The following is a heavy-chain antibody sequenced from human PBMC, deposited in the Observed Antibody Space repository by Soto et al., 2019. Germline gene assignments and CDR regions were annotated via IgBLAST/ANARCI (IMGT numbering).Heavy chain of an antibody. CDR1: GGSINSGGHY. D-gene: IGHD5-18*01. J-gene: IGHJ6*02. CDR3: VRDRIQFSVDV. Sequence: QVQLQESGPGLVKPSQTLSLTCSVSGGSINSGGHYWSWIRQHPGKGLEWIGHIYKTGSTDFNPSLKDRLTISIDTSKNQFSLSLRSVTDADTAVYYCVRDRIQFSVDVWGQGTTVTVSS. V-gene: IGHV4-31*03. CDR2: IYKTGST.